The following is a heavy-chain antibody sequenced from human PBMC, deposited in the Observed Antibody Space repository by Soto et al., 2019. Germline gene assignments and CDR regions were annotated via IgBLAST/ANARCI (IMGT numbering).Heavy chain of an antibody. CDR3: ARSSGWYVWFDP. CDR2: MNPNSGNT. J-gene: IGHJ5*02. D-gene: IGHD6-13*01. Sequence: ASVKVSCKTSGYTFTSYDINWVRQATGQGLEWMGWMNPNSGNTGYAQKFQGRVTMTRNTSISTAYMELSSLRSEDTAVYYCARSSGWYVWFDPWGQGTLVTVSS. V-gene: IGHV1-8*01. CDR1: GYTFTSYD.